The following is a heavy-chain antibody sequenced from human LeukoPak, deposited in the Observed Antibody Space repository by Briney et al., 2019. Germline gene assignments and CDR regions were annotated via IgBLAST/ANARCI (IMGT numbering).Heavy chain of an antibody. D-gene: IGHD3-3*01. V-gene: IGHV3-74*01. Sequence: PGGSLRLSCAASGFTFSTSWMHWVRQVPGKGLVWVSHINSDGRSTDYADSVKGRFPISRDNTKNTLYLQMNSLRAEDTAVYYCAHTVWSGNYFDYWGQGTLVTVSS. CDR1: GFTFSTSW. CDR3: AHTVWSGNYFDY. CDR2: INSDGRST. J-gene: IGHJ4*02.